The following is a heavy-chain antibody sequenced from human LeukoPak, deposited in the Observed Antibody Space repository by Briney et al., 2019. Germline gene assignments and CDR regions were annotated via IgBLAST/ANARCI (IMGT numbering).Heavy chain of an antibody. Sequence: GGSLRLSCAASGFTVSAYYMSWVRQAPGKGLEWVSVLFGGGTIYYADSVNGRFTISRDNSKNTLYLQLNSLRAEDTAAYYCARGPRVATYYYFDYWGQGTLVTVSS. CDR1: GFTVSAYY. CDR3: ARGPRVATYYYFDY. CDR2: LFGGGTI. V-gene: IGHV3-53*01. D-gene: IGHD1-1*01. J-gene: IGHJ4*02.